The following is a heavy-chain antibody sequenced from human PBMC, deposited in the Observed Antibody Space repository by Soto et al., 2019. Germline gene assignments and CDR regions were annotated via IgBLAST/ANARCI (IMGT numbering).Heavy chain of an antibody. V-gene: IGHV3-48*01. CDR1: GFTFSSCS. CDR2: ISSSSSTI. CDR3: ASGPIAAPAKGKYFFDS. Sequence: GGSLRLSCAASGFTFSSCSMNWVRQAPGKGLEWVSYISSSSSTIYYADSVKGRFTISRDNAKNSLYLQMNSLRAEDTAVYYCASGPIAAPAKGKYFFDSWGQGTLVTVSS. D-gene: IGHD6-13*01. J-gene: IGHJ4*02.